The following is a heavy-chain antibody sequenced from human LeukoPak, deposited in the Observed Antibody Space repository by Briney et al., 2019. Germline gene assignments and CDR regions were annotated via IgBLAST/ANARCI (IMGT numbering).Heavy chain of an antibody. CDR2: IYYSGST. V-gene: IGHV4-39*01. CDR3: ARGYGDYYFDY. D-gene: IGHD4-17*01. CDR1: GGSISSSSYY. J-gene: IGHJ4*02. Sequence: SETLSLTCAVSGGSISSSSYYWGWIRQPPGKGLEWIGSIYYSGSTYYNPSLKSRVTISVDTSKNQFSLKLSSVTAADTAVYYCARGYGDYYFDYWGQGTLVTVSS.